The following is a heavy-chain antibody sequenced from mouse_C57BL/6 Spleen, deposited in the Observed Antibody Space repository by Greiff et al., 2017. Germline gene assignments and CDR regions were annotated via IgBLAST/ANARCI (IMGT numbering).Heavy chain of an antibody. CDR2: ISSGSSTI. CDR1: GFTFSDYG. D-gene: IGHD2-3*01. Sequence: EVKLMESGGGLVKPGGSLKLSCAASGFTFSDYGMHWVRQAPEKGLEWVAYISSGSSTIYYADTVKGRFTISRDNAKNTLFLQMTSLRSEDTAMYYCARREIYDGYYVAMDYWGQGTSVTVSS. CDR3: ARREIYDGYYVAMDY. V-gene: IGHV5-17*01. J-gene: IGHJ4*01.